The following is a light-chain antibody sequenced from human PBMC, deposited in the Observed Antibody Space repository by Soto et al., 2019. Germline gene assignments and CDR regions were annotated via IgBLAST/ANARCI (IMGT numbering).Light chain of an antibody. CDR3: QQYNNWPPEYT. V-gene: IGKV3-15*01. J-gene: IGKJ2*01. CDR2: GAS. Sequence: EIVMTQSPATLSVSPGERATLSCRASQSGSSNLAWYQQKPGQAPRLLVYGASTRATGVPARFSGSGSGTEFTLTITSLQSEDSAVYYCQQYNNWPPEYTFGQGTKLELK. CDR1: QSGSSN.